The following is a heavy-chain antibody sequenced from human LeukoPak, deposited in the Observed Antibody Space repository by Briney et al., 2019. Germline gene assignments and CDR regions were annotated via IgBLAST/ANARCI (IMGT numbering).Heavy chain of an antibody. CDR3: ARVGVYCSSTSCYLDY. J-gene: IGHJ4*02. V-gene: IGHV1-18*01. CDR2: ISAYNGNT. D-gene: IGHD2-2*01. CDR1: GYTFTSYG. Sequence: ASVKVSCKASGYTFTSYGISWVRQAPGQGLEWMGWISAYNGNTHYAQKLQGRVTMTTDTSTSTAYMELSRLRSDDTAVYYCARVGVYCSSTSCYLDYWGQGTLVTVSS.